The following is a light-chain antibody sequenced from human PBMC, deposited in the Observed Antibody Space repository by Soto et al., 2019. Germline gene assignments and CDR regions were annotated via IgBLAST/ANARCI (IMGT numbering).Light chain of an antibody. Sequence: DIQMTQSPSTLSASVGDTVTITCRASQSISSWLAWYQQKPGKAPKLLIYRASTLQSGVPSRFSASGSGTELIITISSLQPDDFETYYCQLYNTYSGTFGQGTKVDIK. CDR1: QSISSW. V-gene: IGKV1-5*03. CDR3: QLYNTYSGT. J-gene: IGKJ1*01. CDR2: RAS.